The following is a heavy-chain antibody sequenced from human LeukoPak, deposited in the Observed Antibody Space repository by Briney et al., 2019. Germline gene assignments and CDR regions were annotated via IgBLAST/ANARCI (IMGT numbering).Heavy chain of an antibody. D-gene: IGHD3-10*01. V-gene: IGHV3-30*02. CDR1: GFTFSSYG. J-gene: IGHJ4*02. CDR3: AKDAFVGYYGSGSPDY. CDR2: IRYDGSNK. Sequence: GGSLRLSCAASGFTFSSYGMHWVRQAPGKGLEGVAFIRYDGSNKYYADSVKGRFTISRDNSKNTLYLQMNSLRAEDTAVYYCAKDAFVGYYGSGSPDYWGQGTLVTVSS.